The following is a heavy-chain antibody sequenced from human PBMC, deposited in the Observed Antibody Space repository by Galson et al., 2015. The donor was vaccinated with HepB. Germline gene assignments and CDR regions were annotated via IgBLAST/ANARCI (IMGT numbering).Heavy chain of an antibody. Sequence: SLRLSCAASGLTKYATTWVRQVPGKGLEWVSTIGGSGRDRYYSESVKGRFTISRDNSKNTLYLQMNSLRAEDTATYYCAKGRQSLTSCLDYWGQGILVTVSS. CDR2: IGGSGRDR. CDR1: GLTKYA. V-gene: IGHV3-23*01. D-gene: IGHD2-2*01. J-gene: IGHJ4*02. CDR3: AKGRQSLTSCLDY.